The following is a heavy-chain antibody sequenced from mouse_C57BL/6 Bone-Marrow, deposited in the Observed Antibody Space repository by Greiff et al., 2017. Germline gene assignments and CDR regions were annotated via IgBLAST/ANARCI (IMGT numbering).Heavy chain of an antibody. CDR1: GYTFTDYY. J-gene: IGHJ2*01. Sequence: VQLQQSGPVLVKPGASVKMSCKASGYTFTDYYMNWVKQSHGKSLEWIGVINPYNGGTSYNQKFKGKATLTVDKSSSTAYMALNSLTSEDSAVYYCARQLLLPDYWGQGTTLTVSS. CDR3: ARQLLLPDY. CDR2: INPYNGGT. V-gene: IGHV1-19*01. D-gene: IGHD1-1*01.